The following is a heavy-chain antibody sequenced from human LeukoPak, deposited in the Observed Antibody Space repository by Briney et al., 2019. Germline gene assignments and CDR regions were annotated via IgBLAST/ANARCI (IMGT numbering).Heavy chain of an antibody. CDR3: ARVAVAGPTGWFDP. Sequence: GGSLRLSCAASGFALNSYTLSWVRQAPRKGLEWVSSISSTSAYIHYADSVKGRFTISRDNTDNVVYLQMNSLGAEDTAVYYCARVAVAGPTGWFDPWGQGTLVTVSS. CDR1: GFALNSYT. CDR2: ISSTSAYI. J-gene: IGHJ5*02. V-gene: IGHV3-21*01. D-gene: IGHD6-19*01.